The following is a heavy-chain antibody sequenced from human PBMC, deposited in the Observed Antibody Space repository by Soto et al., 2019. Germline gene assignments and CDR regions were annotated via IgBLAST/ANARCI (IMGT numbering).Heavy chain of an antibody. J-gene: IGHJ2*01. CDR1: GFTFSNYA. CDR3: AKRTVGWYFDL. CDR2: ISGSGGRI. Sequence: GGSLRLSCAASGFTFSNYAVTWVRQAPGKGLEWVSTISGSGGRIYYADSVKGRFTISRDNSKNTLYLQMNSLRAEDTAVYYCAKRTVGWYFDLWGRGTLVTVSS. D-gene: IGHD4-17*01. V-gene: IGHV3-23*01.